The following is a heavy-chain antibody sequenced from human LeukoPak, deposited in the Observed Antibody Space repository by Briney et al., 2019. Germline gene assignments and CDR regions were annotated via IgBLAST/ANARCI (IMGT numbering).Heavy chain of an antibody. V-gene: IGHV3-74*01. CDR2: INSDGSST. CDR3: ARVKASGYNRWNFDY. CDR1: GFTFSSYW. D-gene: IGHD5-18*01. Sequence: PGGSLRLSCAASGFTFSSYWMHWVRQAPGKGLVSVSRINSDGSSTSYADSVKGRFTISRDNAKNTLYLQMNSLRAEDTAVYYCARVKASGYNRWNFDYWGQGTLVTVSS. J-gene: IGHJ4*02.